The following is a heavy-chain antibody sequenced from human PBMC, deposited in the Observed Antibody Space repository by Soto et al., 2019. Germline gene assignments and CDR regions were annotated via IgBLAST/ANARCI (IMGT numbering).Heavy chain of an antibody. Sequence: GSLRLSCAASGFTCGDYWMHWVRQPPGKGPEWVSRMTGDGRTTQYADSVKGRFTASRDNAKSTLYLQMNSLRAEDTAVYYCATAEVDYWGPGTLVTVSS. CDR3: ATAEVDY. CDR1: GFTCGDYW. V-gene: IGHV3-74*03. J-gene: IGHJ4*02. CDR2: MTGDGRTT.